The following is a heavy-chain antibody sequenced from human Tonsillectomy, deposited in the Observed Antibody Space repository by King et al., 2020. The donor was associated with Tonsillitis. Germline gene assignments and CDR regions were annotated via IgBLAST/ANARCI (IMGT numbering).Heavy chain of an antibody. CDR3: ARDGADYGDFLGFDY. D-gene: IGHD4-17*01. V-gene: IGHV1-18*04. Sequence: VQLVESGGEVKKPGASVKVSCKASGYTFTSYGISWVRQAPGQGLEWMGWISTYNGNTNYAQKLQGRVTMTTDTSTSTAYMELWSLRSDDTAVYYCARDGADYGDFLGFDYWGQGTLVTVSS. CDR1: GYTFTSYG. CDR2: ISTYNGNT. J-gene: IGHJ4*02.